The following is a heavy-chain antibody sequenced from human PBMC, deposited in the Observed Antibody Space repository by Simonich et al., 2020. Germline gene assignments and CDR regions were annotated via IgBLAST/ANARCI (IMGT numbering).Heavy chain of an antibody. CDR3: ARQLNDFDI. Sequence: EVQLVQSGAEVKKPGEYLKISCKGSGYSFTSYWSCWVRQMPGKGLEWRGLIYPGDSDPRYRPSFQGQVTISADKSISTAYLQWSSLKASDTAMYYCARQLNDFDIWGQGTMVTVSS. V-gene: IGHV5-51*01. J-gene: IGHJ3*02. D-gene: IGHD1-1*01. CDR2: IYPGDSDP. CDR1: GYSFTSYW.